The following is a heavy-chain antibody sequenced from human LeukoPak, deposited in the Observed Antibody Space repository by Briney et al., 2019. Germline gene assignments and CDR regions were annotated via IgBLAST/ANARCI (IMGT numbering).Heavy chain of an antibody. CDR2: IYYTGGT. J-gene: IGHJ2*01. V-gene: IGHV4-39*01. Sequence: SETLSPTCSVFGDSITSSSYYWAWIRQSPEKGLEWIGSIYYTGGTYYSPSLKSRVTISVDTSKNQFSLKLSSVTAADTAVYYCVTFGDSYYWYFDLWGRGTLVTVSS. CDR1: GDSITSSSYY. D-gene: IGHD2-15*01. CDR3: VTFGDSYYWYFDL.